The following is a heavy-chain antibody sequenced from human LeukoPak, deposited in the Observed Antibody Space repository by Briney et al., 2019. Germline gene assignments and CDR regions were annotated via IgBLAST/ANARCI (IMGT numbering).Heavy chain of an antibody. CDR3: ANGDFWSGYLT. Sequence: GGSLRLSCAASGFTFSSYAMSWVRQAPGKGLEWVSAISGSGGSTYYADSVKGRFTISRGNSKNTLYLQMNSLRAEDTAVYYCANGDFWSGYLTWGQGTLVTVSS. CDR2: ISGSGGST. J-gene: IGHJ5*02. CDR1: GFTFSSYA. D-gene: IGHD3-3*01. V-gene: IGHV3-23*01.